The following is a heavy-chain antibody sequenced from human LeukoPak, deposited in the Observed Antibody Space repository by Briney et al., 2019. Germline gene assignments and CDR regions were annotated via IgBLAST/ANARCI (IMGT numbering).Heavy chain of an antibody. V-gene: IGHV3-74*03. J-gene: IGHJ4*02. CDR3: ATGYRSAYSWDS. CDR1: GFSFSVYY. Sequence: GGSLRLSCAASGFSFSVYYMFWVRQAPGEGLVWVSNISPDATNSKYADFVEGRFTISRDNAKNTLYLQLNSLRVEDAAVYYCATGYRSAYSWDSWGQGTPVTVSS. D-gene: IGHD5-12*01. CDR2: ISPDATNS.